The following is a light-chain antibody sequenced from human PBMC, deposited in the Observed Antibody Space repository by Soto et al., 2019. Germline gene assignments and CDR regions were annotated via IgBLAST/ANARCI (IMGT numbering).Light chain of an antibody. J-gene: IGKJ4*01. CDR3: QQVYRYPLT. Sequence: IQLTQSPSSLSASVGDRVTITCRASQGISSYLAWYQQKPGKVPNLLIHAYTLQSGVPSRFSGSGSGTEFTLTISSLQPEDFATYYCQQVYRYPLTFGGGTKVEIK. V-gene: IGKV1-9*01. CDR1: QGISSY. CDR2: AY.